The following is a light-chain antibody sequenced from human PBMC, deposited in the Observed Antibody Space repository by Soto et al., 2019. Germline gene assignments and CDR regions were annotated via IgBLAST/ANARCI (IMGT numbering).Light chain of an antibody. Sequence: QSALTQPGSVSGSPGQTITISCTGTSSDVGGYNAVSWYQHRPGKAPKLIIYEVTHRPAGISDRFSASKSGNTASLTISGLQAEDEGDYYCNSFRVNRLYVFGTGTKVTVL. CDR3: NSFRVNRLYV. CDR1: SSDVGGYNA. J-gene: IGLJ1*01. CDR2: EVT. V-gene: IGLV2-14*01.